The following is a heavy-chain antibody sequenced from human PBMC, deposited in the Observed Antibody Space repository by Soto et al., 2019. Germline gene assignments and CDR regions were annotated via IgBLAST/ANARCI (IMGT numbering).Heavy chain of an antibody. D-gene: IGHD3-16*01. V-gene: IGHV1-18*01. CDR2: ISAYNGKM. Sequence: QVQLVQSGAEVREPGASVKVSCKASGYTFTSYGISWVRQAPGQGLEWIGWISAYNGKMDYAQKVQGRVTMTTDTSTSTAFMELRSLRSDDTAVYYCARETIPQMYYYGTDVCGQGTTVIVSS. CDR1: GYTFTSYG. J-gene: IGHJ6*02. CDR3: ARETIPQMYYYGTDV.